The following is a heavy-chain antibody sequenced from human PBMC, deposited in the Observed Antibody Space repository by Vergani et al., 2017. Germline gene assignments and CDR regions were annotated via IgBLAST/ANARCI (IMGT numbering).Heavy chain of an antibody. CDR3: ARHIEQLGPHYYYYYYMDV. V-gene: IGHV5-51*01. Sequence: EVQLVQSGAEVKKPGESLKISCKGSGYSFTSYWIGWVRPMPGKGLEWMGIIYPGDSDTRYCPSFQGQVTISADKSISTAYLQWSSLKASDTAMYYCARHIEQLGPHYYYYYYMDVWGKGTTVTVSS. CDR2: IYPGDSDT. J-gene: IGHJ6*03. D-gene: IGHD6-6*01. CDR1: GYSFTSYW.